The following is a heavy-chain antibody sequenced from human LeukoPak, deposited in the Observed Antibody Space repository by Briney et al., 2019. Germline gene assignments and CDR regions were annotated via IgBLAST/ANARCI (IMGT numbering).Heavy chain of an antibody. Sequence: RPSGTLSLICTVSGGSISSYYWSWIRQPPGKGLEWIGFIYSGSTNYNPSLKSRVTTSVDTSKNQFSLRLTSVTAADTAVYYCARVRGYYASGSLYFDYWGQGTLVTVSS. J-gene: IGHJ4*02. D-gene: IGHD3-10*01. CDR3: ARVRGYYASGSLYFDY. CDR2: IYSGST. V-gene: IGHV4-59*01. CDR1: GGSISSYY.